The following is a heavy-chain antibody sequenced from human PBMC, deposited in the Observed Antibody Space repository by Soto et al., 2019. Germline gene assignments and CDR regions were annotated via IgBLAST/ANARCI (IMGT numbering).Heavy chain of an antibody. CDR3: ARDLLSGGMDV. D-gene: IGHD6-25*01. J-gene: IGHJ6*02. V-gene: IGHV3-13*05. Sequence: LRLSCAASGFTFSSYDMHWGRQATGKGLEWVSAIGTAGDPYYPGSVKGRFTISRENAKNSLCLQMNSLRAGDTAVYYCARDLLSGGMDVWGQGTTVTVYS. CDR2: IGTAGDP. CDR1: GFTFSSYD.